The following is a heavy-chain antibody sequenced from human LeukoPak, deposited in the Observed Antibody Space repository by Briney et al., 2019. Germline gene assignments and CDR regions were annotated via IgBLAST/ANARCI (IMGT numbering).Heavy chain of an antibody. V-gene: IGHV3-23*01. J-gene: IGHJ6*02. CDR3: AKTLVVTGDYYYGMDV. CDR2: ISGSGGST. D-gene: IGHD4-23*01. CDR1: GFTFSSYA. Sequence: GGSLRLSCAASGFTFSSYAMSWVRQAPGRGLEWVSAISGSGGSTYYADSVKGRFTISRDNSKNTLYLQMNSLRAEGTAVYYCAKTLVVTGDYYYGMDVWGQGTTVTVSS.